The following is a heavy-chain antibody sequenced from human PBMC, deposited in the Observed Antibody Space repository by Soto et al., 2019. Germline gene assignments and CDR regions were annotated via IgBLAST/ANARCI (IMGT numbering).Heavy chain of an antibody. D-gene: IGHD2-2*01. V-gene: IGHV1-18*01. Sequence: QVQLVQSAGEVKKPGASVKVSCTASGYSFTSYGISWVRRAPGQGLEWMGWISAYNGHTQFVERFQGRVTMTTDTSTKTAYMELRNLRSDDTAHYYCARDLTIVPATHPRLENYGMDVWGQGTTVIFSS. CDR3: ARDLTIVPATHPRLENYGMDV. CDR1: GYSFTSYG. CDR2: ISAYNGHT. J-gene: IGHJ6*02.